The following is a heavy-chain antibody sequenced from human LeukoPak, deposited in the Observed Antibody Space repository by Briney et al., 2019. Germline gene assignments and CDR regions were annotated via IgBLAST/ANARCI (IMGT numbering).Heavy chain of an antibody. CDR3: AHRRYYDSSGYAPNWFDP. V-gene: IGHV2-5*02. CDR2: LYWDDDK. J-gene: IGHJ5*02. Sequence: SGPTLVKPTQTLTLTCTFSGFSLSTSGVGVGWIRQPPGKALEWLALLYWDDDKRYSPSLQSRLTITKDTSKNQVVLTMTNMDPVDTATYYCAHRRYYDSSGYAPNWFDPWGQGTLSPSPQ. CDR1: GFSLSTSGVG. D-gene: IGHD3-22*01.